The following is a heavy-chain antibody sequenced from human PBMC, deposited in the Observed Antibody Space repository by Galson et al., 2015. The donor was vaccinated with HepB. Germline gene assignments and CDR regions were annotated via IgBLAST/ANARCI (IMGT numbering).Heavy chain of an antibody. V-gene: IGHV3-30*04. Sequence: SLRLSCAASGFSFNSFPMHWVRQAPGKGLEWVAVISYTGRYTNYADFGKGRFTISRDNSKNALYLQMNSLRVEDTALYYCVRPRGAGAGDYQNWYFDLWGRGTLVTVSS. CDR1: GFSFNSFP. CDR2: ISYTGRYT. D-gene: IGHD4-17*01. CDR3: VRPRGAGAGDYQNWYFDL. J-gene: IGHJ2*01.